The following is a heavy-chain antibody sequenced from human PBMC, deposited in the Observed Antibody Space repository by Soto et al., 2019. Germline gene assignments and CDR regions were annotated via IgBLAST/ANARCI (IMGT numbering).Heavy chain of an antibody. Sequence: QVQLQQWGAGLLKPSETLSLTCAVYGGSFSGYYWSWIRQPPGKGLEWIGEINHSGSTNYNPSLKSRVTISVDTAKNQLSLKLSSVTAADTAVYYCARRAYTWGPFDYWGQGTLVTVSS. CDR1: GGSFSGYY. D-gene: IGHD3-16*01. CDR3: ARRAYTWGPFDY. CDR2: INHSGST. V-gene: IGHV4-34*01. J-gene: IGHJ4*02.